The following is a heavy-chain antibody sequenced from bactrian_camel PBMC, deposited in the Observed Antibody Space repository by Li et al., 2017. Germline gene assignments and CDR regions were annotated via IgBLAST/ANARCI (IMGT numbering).Heavy chain of an antibody. CDR1: GFTFSRYD. Sequence: DVQLVESGGGLVQPGGSLRLSSAASGFTFSRYDMSWVRQAPGKQREGVAVIASDGTTSYAGAVKGRFAISQDNGKNTLYLQMNVLKSEDTALYYCATVVGHQPDADFGYWARGPRSPSP. V-gene: IGHV3S67*01. CDR2: IASDGTT. D-gene: IGHD5*01. CDR3: ATVVGHQPDADFGY. J-gene: IGHJ6*01.